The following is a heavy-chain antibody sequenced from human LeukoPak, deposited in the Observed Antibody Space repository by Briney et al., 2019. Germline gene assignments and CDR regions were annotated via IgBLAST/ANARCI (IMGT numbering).Heavy chain of an antibody. CDR1: GFTFSSYA. V-gene: IGHV3-30-3*01. J-gene: IGHJ4*02. D-gene: IGHD3-10*01. CDR3: ARGGQLLWFGELLSPFDY. CDR2: ISYDGSNK. Sequence: GGSLRLSCAASGFTFSSYAMHWVRQAPGKGLEWVAVISYDGSNKYYADSVKGRFTISRDNAKNSLYLQMNSLRAEDTAVYYCARGGQLLWFGELLSPFDYWGQGTLVTVSS.